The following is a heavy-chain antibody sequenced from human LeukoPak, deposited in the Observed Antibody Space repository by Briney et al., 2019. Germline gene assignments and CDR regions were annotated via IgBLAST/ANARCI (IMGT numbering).Heavy chain of an antibody. CDR3: ARSDDYYDSTGYYSFDY. V-gene: IGHV3-66*01. Sequence: GSLRLSCAASGFTVSSSYMTWVRQAPGKGLEWVSLISSGGSTYYADSVKGRFTISRDNSKNTLYLQMNSLRVEDTAVFYCARSDDYYDSTGYYSFDYWGQGTLVTVPS. D-gene: IGHD3-22*01. CDR1: GFTVSSSY. J-gene: IGHJ4*02. CDR2: ISSGGST.